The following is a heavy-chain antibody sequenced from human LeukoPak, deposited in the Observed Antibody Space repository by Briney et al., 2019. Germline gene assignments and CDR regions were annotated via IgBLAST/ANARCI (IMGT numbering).Heavy chain of an antibody. CDR1: GFTFSSFG. CDR3: AKGGVTSGWPTRFDS. Sequence: GGSLRLSCEASGFTFSSFGMHWVRQAPGKGLEWVAVIWNDGSNKYYADSVKGRFTISRDNSRNTLYLQMNSLRDEDTAVYYCAKGGVTSGWPTRFDSWGQGTLVTVSS. D-gene: IGHD6-19*01. J-gene: IGHJ4*02. CDR2: IWNDGSNK. V-gene: IGHV3-33*03.